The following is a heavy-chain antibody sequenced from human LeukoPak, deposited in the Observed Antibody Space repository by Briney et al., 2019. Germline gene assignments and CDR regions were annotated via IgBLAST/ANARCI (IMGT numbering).Heavy chain of an antibody. CDR2: ISYDGSNE. CDR3: ARGMALRFLEWLYDFDY. Sequence: GGSLRLSCAASGFTFSSYAMHWVRQAPGKGLEWVAVISYDGSNEYYADSVKGRFTISRDNSKNTLYLQMNSLRAEDTAVYYCARGMALRFLEWLYDFDYWGQGTLVTVSS. J-gene: IGHJ4*02. CDR1: GFTFSSYA. D-gene: IGHD3-3*01. V-gene: IGHV3-30-3*01.